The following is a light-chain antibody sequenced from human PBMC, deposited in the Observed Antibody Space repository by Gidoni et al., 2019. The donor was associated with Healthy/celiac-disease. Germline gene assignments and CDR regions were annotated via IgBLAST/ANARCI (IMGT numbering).Light chain of an antibody. CDR2: SNK. CDR1: SSNTGSNT. Sequence: QSVLTQPPSASGTPGQRVTISCSGSSSNTGSNTVNWYQPLPGTAPKLLIYSNKQRPSGVPDRFSGSKSGTSASLAISGLQSEDEADYYCAAWDDSLNGHVVFGGGTKLTVL. J-gene: IGLJ2*01. V-gene: IGLV1-44*01. CDR3: AAWDDSLNGHVV.